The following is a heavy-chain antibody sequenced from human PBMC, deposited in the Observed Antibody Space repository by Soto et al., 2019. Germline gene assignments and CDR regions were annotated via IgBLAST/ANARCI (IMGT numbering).Heavy chain of an antibody. CDR3: ARDCGVTTVLTNWFDP. V-gene: IGHV1-2*02. J-gene: IGHJ5*02. CDR2: INPNSGGT. D-gene: IGHD4-17*01. Sequence: ASVKVSCKASGFTFTDYYIQWLRQAPGQGLEWMGWINPNSGGTYYAHKFEGRVTMTRDTSVSTAYMELSMLRSDDTAVYYCARDCGVTTVLTNWFDPWGQGTRVTVSS. CDR1: GFTFTDYY.